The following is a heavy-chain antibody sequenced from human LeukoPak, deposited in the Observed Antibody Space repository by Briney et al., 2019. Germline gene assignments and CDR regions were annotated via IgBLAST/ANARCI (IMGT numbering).Heavy chain of an antibody. V-gene: IGHV1-2*02. CDR2: INPNSGGT. D-gene: IGHD3-9*01. CDR1: GYTFSGYY. CDR3: ARVLRYYDILSKPFDY. J-gene: IGHJ4*02. Sequence: ASVKVSCKASGYTFSGYYIHWVRQAPGHGLEWMGWINPNSGGTNYAQKFQGRVTLTRDTSIDTAYMELSRLRSDDTAVYYCARVLRYYDILSKPFDYWGQGTLVTVSS.